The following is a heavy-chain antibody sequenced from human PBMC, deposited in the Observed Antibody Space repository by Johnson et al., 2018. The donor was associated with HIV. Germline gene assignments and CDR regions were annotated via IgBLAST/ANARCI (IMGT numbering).Heavy chain of an antibody. CDR1: GFTFSSYP. D-gene: IGHD6-6*01. V-gene: IGHV3-30*04. CDR3: ASLPIAARPPTDAFDI. Sequence: QVQLMESGGGVVQPGRSQRLSCAASGFTFSSYPMHWVRQAPGKGLEWVAVISYDGNNKYYADSVKGRFTISRDNSKNTLYLQMNSLRAEDTAVYYCASLPIAARPPTDAFDIWGQGTMVTVSS. CDR2: ISYDGNNK. J-gene: IGHJ3*02.